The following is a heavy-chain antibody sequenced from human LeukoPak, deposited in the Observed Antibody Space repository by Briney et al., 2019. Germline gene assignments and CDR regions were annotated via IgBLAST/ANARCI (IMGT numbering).Heavy chain of an antibody. Sequence: GGSLRLSCAASGFSFTTYAMSWVRQAPGKGLEWVSYISSSGSTIYYADSVKGRFTISRDNAKNSLYLQMNSLRAEDTAVYYCARDSGSQGFDYWGQGTLVTVSS. CDR2: ISSSGSTI. J-gene: IGHJ4*02. D-gene: IGHD1-26*01. CDR1: GFSFTTYA. CDR3: ARDSGSQGFDY. V-gene: IGHV3-11*01.